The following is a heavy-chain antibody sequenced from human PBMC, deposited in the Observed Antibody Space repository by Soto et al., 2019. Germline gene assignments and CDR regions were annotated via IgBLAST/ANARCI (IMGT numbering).Heavy chain of an antibody. CDR2: IYTSGST. V-gene: IGHV4-4*07. Sequence: PSETLSLTCPVSGCSISSYYWSWIRQPAGKGLGWIGRIYTSGSTNYNPSLKSRVTMSVDTSKNQFSLKLSSVTAADTAVYYCAREIPLYYDFWSGHPLYYFDYWGQGTLVTVSS. D-gene: IGHD3-3*01. CDR1: GCSISSYY. CDR3: AREIPLYYDFWSGHPLYYFDY. J-gene: IGHJ4*02.